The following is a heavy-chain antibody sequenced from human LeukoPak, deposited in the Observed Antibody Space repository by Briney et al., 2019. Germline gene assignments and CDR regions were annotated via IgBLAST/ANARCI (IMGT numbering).Heavy chain of an antibody. D-gene: IGHD6-13*01. Sequence: GGSLRLSCAASGFTFSTYNMNWVRQAPGKGLEWVSSITSTSSYIYYADSVKGRFTISRDNAKNSLYLLMNSLRAEDTAVYYCARGETVSSWSTFDYWGQGTLVTVSS. CDR2: ITSTSSYI. V-gene: IGHV3-21*01. CDR3: ARGETVSSWSTFDY. CDR1: GFTFSTYN. J-gene: IGHJ4*02.